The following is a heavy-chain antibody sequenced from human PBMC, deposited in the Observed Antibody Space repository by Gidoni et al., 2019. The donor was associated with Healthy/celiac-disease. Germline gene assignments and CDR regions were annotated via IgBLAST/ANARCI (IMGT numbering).Heavy chain of an antibody. V-gene: IGHV3-73*02. J-gene: IGHJ3*02. CDR1: GFTFSGSA. CDR3: TRRASAFDI. CDR2: IRSKANSDAT. Sequence: EVQLVESGGGLVQPGGSLNLSCAASGFTFSGSAMHWVRQASGKGLEWVGRIRSKANSDATAYAASVKGRFTISRDDSKNTAYLQMNSLKTEDTAVYYCTRRASAFDIWGQGTMVTVSS.